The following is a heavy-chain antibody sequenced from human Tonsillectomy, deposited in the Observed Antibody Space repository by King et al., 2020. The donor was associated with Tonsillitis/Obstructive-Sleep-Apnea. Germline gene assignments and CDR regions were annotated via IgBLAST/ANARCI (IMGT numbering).Heavy chain of an antibody. V-gene: IGHV1-18*01. CDR3: ARMRYCTSTSCSDYYYYYMDV. J-gene: IGHJ6*03. Sequence: QLVQSGVEVKKPGASVKVSCKASGYTFTSYGISWVRQAPGQGLEWMGWISAYSGNTNYSQKLQGRVTMTTDTSTSTAYMVLRSLRSDDTAVYYCARMRYCTSTSCSDYYYYYMDVWGKGTTVTVSS. CDR2: ISAYSGNT. CDR1: GYTFTSYG. D-gene: IGHD2-2*01.